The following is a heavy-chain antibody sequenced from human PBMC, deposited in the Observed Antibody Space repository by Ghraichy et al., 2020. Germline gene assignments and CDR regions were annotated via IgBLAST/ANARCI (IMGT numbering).Heavy chain of an antibody. Sequence: GGSLRLSCVASGFTFSSYKMHWVRQAPGKGLEWVSFISSSGDTIYYADSVKGRFTISRDNAKDSLYLQMNSLRADDTALYYCAREDCTSTSCYVFDYWGQGTLVTVSS. CDR1: GFTFSSYK. CDR3: AREDCTSTSCYVFDY. CDR2: ISSSGDTI. V-gene: IGHV3-48*03. J-gene: IGHJ4*02. D-gene: IGHD2-2*01.